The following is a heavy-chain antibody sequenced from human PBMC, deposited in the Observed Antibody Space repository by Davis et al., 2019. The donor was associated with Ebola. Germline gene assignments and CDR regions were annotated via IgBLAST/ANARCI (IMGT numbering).Heavy chain of an antibody. CDR2: ISYDGSNK. D-gene: IGHD4-23*01. CDR3: GGGSKTDY. Sequence: GESLKISCAASGFSFSSYWLSWVRQAPGKGLEWVAVISYDGSNKYYADSVKGRFTISRDNSKNTLYLQMNSLRAEDTAVYYCGGGSKTDYWGQGTLVTVSS. CDR1: GFSFSSYW. V-gene: IGHV3-30*03. J-gene: IGHJ4*02.